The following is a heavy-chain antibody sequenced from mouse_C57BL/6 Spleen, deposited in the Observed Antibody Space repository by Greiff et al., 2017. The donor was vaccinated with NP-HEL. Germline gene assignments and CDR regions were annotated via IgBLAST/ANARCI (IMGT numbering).Heavy chain of an antibody. Sequence: VQLQQSGPGLVKPSQSLSLTCSVTGYSITSGYYWNWIRQFPGNKLEWMGYISYDGSNNYNPSLKNRISITRDTSKDQFFLKLNSVTTEDTATYYCARAQSYYGSPYWYFDVWGTGTTVTVSS. CDR3: ARAQSYYGSPYWYFDV. J-gene: IGHJ1*03. V-gene: IGHV3-6*01. D-gene: IGHD1-1*01. CDR1: GYSITSGYY. CDR2: ISYDGSN.